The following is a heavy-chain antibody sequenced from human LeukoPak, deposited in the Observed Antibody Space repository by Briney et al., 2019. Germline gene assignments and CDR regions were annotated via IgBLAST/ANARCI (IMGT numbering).Heavy chain of an antibody. CDR1: GFTFRKYW. J-gene: IGHJ4*02. Sequence: GGSLRLSCAASGFTFRKYWMSWVRQAPGKGLEWVANIHPDGEEKYHVDFVEGRFTIFRDNAKNLLYLQMDSLRVEDTAVYYCARGDDFFGDYWGQGTLVTVSS. CDR2: IHPDGEEK. CDR3: ARGDDFFGDY. V-gene: IGHV3-7*04. D-gene: IGHD3/OR15-3a*01.